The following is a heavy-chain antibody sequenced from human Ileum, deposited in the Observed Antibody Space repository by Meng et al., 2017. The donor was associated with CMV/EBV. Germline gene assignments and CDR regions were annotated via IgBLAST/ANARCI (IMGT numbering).Heavy chain of an antibody. D-gene: IGHD3-22*01. J-gene: IGHJ4*02. CDR2: IYGDDSET. Sequence: SGYNFLTYWIGWVRQKPGKGLEWMGIIYGDDSETRYSPSFQGQVTISADKSSTTAYLQWGSLKASDSAMYFCARRSYYDGGHFDYWGQGTLVTVSS. V-gene: IGHV5-51*01. CDR1: GYNFLTYW. CDR3: ARRSYYDGGHFDY.